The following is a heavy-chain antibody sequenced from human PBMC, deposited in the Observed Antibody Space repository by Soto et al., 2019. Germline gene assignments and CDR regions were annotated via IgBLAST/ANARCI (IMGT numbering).Heavy chain of an antibody. V-gene: IGHV5-51*03. D-gene: IGHD5-12*01. CDR3: AVSGYDYGVFVDYFDY. J-gene: IGHJ4*02. CDR2: IYPGDSDT. Sequence: EVQLVQSGAEVKKPGESLKISCKGSGYSFTSYWIGWVRQMPGKGLEWMGIIYPGDSDTRYSPSFQGQVTISADKSISTAYLQWSSLKASDTAMYYCAVSGYDYGVFVDYFDYWGQGTLVTVSS. CDR1: GYSFTSYW.